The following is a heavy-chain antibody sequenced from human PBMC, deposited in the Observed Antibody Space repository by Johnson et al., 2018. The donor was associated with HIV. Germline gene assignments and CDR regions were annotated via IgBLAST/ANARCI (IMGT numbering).Heavy chain of an antibody. V-gene: IGHV3-13*01. CDR2: IGTAGDT. J-gene: IGHJ3*02. Sequence: VQLVESGGGLIQPGGYLRLSCAASGFTFSSYDMHWVRQTTGKGLESVSGIGTAGDTYYPGSVKGRFTISRDNSKNTLYLQMNSLRPEDTAVYYCAKERQLVRAFDIWGQGTMVTVSS. CDR1: GFTFSSYD. D-gene: IGHD6-6*01. CDR3: AKERQLVRAFDI.